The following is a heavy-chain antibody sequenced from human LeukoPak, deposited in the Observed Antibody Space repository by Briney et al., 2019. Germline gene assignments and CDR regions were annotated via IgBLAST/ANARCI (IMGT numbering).Heavy chain of an antibody. CDR2: VNLQGST. V-gene: IGHV4-4*02. J-gene: IGHJ4*02. CDR1: GGSITNTNY. Sequence: PSETLSLTCGVSGGSITNTNYWTWVRQPPGKGLEWIGEVNLQGSTNYNPSLMGRVAISVDTSEDHISLQLTSVTAADTAVYYCAREGGPYRPLDYSGQGTLVTVSS. CDR3: AREGGPYRPLDY.